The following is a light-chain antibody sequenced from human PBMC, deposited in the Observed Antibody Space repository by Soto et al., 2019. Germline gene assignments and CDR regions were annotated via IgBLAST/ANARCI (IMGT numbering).Light chain of an antibody. J-gene: IGLJ1*01. Sequence: QSVRTQPASVSGSPGQSLTISCTGTSSDVGSYNLVSWYQQHPGKAPKLMIYEVSKWPSGVSNRFPGSKSGNTASLTISGLQAEDEADYYCCSYAGSSTSPYVFGTGTKVTVL. CDR2: EVS. CDR1: SSDVGSYNL. V-gene: IGLV2-23*02. CDR3: CSYAGSSTSPYV.